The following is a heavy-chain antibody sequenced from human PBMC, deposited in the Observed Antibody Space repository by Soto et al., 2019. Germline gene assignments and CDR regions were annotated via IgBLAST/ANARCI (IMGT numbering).Heavy chain of an antibody. CDR1: GFTFSSYA. J-gene: IGHJ6*02. D-gene: IGHD3-22*01. CDR3: ARTSVSSGYPRGFYYYYYYGMDV. CDR2: ISYDGSNK. V-gene: IGHV3-30-3*01. Sequence: GGSLRLSCAASGFTFSSYAMSWVRQAPGKGLEWVAVISYDGSNKYYADSVKGRFTISRDNSKNTLYLQMNSLRAEDTAVYYCARTSVSSGYPRGFYYYYYYGMDVWGQGTTVTVSS.